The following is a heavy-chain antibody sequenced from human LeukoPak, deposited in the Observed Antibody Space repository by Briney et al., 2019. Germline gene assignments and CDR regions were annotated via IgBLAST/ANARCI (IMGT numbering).Heavy chain of an antibody. Sequence: SETLSLTCTVSGGSLSSYFWSWIRQPPGKGLEWIGDIYYSGSTNYNPSLKSRVTISVDTSKNQFSLKLSSVTAADTAVYYCASAPVPYYDFWSGYYPHGGAFDIWGQGTMVTVSS. CDR1: GGSLSSYF. CDR3: ASAPVPYYDFWSGYYPHGGAFDI. J-gene: IGHJ3*02. CDR2: IYYSGST. V-gene: IGHV4-59*01. D-gene: IGHD3-3*01.